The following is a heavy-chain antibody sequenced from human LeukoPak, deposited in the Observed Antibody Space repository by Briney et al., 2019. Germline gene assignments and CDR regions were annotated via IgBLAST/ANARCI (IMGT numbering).Heavy chain of an antibody. CDR3: ARRYCSSTSCYVAFDI. CDR1: GFTFSSYW. D-gene: IGHD2-2*01. CDR2: IKQDGSEK. Sequence: PGGSLRLSCAASGFTFSSYWMSWVRQAPGKGREGVANIKQDGSEKYYVDSVKGRFTTSRDNAKNSLYLQMNSLRAEDTDVYYCARRYCSSTSCYVAFDIWGQGTMVTVSS. V-gene: IGHV3-7*01. J-gene: IGHJ3*02.